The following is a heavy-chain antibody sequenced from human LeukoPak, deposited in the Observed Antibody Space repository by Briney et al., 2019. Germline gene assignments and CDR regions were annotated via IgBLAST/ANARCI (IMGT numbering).Heavy chain of an antibody. V-gene: IGHV1-69*13. CDR1: GGTFSSYA. CDR3: ARDESNYYDSSGYYFDY. D-gene: IGHD3-22*01. J-gene: IGHJ4*02. Sequence: VASVKASCKASGGTFSSYAISWVRQAPGQGLEWMGGIIPIFGTANYAQKFQGRVTITADESTSTAYMELSSLRSEDTAVYYCARDESNYYDSSGYYFDYWGQGTLVTVSS. CDR2: IIPIFGTA.